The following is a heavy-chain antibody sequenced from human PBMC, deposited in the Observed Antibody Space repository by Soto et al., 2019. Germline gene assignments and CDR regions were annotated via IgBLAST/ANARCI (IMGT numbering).Heavy chain of an antibody. D-gene: IGHD6-19*01. V-gene: IGHV3-7*01. Sequence: GGSLRLSCAASGFTFSSYWMSWVRQAPGKGLEWVANIKQDGSEKYYVDSVKGRFTISRDNAKNSLYLQMNSLRAEDTAVYYCARDPNTSPYSSGWLFDYWGQGTLVTVSS. J-gene: IGHJ4*02. CDR3: ARDPNTSPYSSGWLFDY. CDR1: GFTFSSYW. CDR2: IKQDGSEK.